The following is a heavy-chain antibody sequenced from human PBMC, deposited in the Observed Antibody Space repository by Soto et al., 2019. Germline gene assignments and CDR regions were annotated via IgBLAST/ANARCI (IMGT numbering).Heavy chain of an antibody. CDR3: AEGTVPAAIDYYYYGMDV. CDR2: IIPIFGTA. J-gene: IGHJ6*02. D-gene: IGHD2-2*01. CDR1: GVTFSSYA. Sequence: GASVKVSCKASGVTFSSYAISWVRQAPGQGLEWMGGIIPIFGTANYAQKFQGRVTITADKSTSTAYMELSSLRSEDTAVYYCAEGTVPAAIDYYYYGMDVWGQGTTVTVSS. V-gene: IGHV1-69*06.